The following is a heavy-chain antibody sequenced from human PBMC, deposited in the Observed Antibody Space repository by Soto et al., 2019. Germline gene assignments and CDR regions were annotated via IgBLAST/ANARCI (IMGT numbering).Heavy chain of an antibody. CDR2: INHSGST. Sequence: QVQLQQWGAGLLKPSETLSLTCAVYGGSFSGYYWSWIRQPPGKGLEWIGEINHSGSTNYNPSLKSRVTISVDTYKNQFSLKVSSVTAADTAVYYCARVEVAVAGQFDPWGQGTLVTVSS. D-gene: IGHD6-19*01. CDR3: ARVEVAVAGQFDP. CDR1: GGSFSGYY. J-gene: IGHJ5*02. V-gene: IGHV4-34*01.